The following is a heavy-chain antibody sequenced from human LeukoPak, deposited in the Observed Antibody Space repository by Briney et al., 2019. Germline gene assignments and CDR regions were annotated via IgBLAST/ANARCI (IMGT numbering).Heavy chain of an antibody. CDR3: AKDRGAPDFYYYYYGMDV. V-gene: IGHV3-74*01. D-gene: IGHD1-14*01. CDR1: GFTFNNYW. Sequence: GGSLRLSGAGSGFTFNNYWMHWVRQVPGKGLEWVSRINGDGRSTSYADSVKGRFTITRDNAKYTLFLQMNNLGAEDTAVYYCAKDRGAPDFYYYYYGMDVWGQGTTVTVSS. CDR2: INGDGRST. J-gene: IGHJ6*02.